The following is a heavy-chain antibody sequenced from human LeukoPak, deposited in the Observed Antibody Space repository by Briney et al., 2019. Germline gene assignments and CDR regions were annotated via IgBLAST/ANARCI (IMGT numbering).Heavy chain of an antibody. CDR1: GFIFSRYG. J-gene: IGHJ4*02. Sequence: GGSLRLSCAASGFIFSRYGMHWVRQAPGKGLEWVAFIRYDGSNKYHVDSVKGRFSISRDNSKNTLYLQMNSLRAEDTAVYYCAKSRGEQLYFRDSDYWGQGILVTVSS. D-gene: IGHD1-26*01. CDR3: AKSRGEQLYFRDSDY. V-gene: IGHV3-30*02. CDR2: IRYDGSNK.